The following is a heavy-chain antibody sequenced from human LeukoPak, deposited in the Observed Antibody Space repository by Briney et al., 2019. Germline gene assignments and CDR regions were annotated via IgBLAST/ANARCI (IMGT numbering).Heavy chain of an antibody. CDR3: ARALVVVPPNNDF. Sequence: PGGSLRLSCAASGFTFSSYWMHWVRQDPRKGLVWVSRISGDGRNINYADSVRGRFTISRDNAKNTLYLQMNTLRVEDTAVYYCARALVVVPPNNDFWGQGTLVTVSS. CDR2: ISGDGRNI. V-gene: IGHV3-74*01. J-gene: IGHJ4*02. D-gene: IGHD2-2*01. CDR1: GFTFSSYW.